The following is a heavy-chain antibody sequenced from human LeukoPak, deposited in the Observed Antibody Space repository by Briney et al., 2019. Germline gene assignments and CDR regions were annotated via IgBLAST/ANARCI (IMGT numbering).Heavy chain of an antibody. V-gene: IGHV1-46*01. Sequence: GASVKVSCKTSGYTFTTYYMHWVRQAPGQGLEWMGVINPVGGSTSYAPKFQGRVTMTRDTSTNTVYMELGSLRSDDTALYYCARDPSGSWQWFDYWGQGTLVTVSS. J-gene: IGHJ4*02. CDR2: INPVGGST. CDR3: ARDPSGSWQWFDY. CDR1: GYTFTTYY. D-gene: IGHD1-26*01.